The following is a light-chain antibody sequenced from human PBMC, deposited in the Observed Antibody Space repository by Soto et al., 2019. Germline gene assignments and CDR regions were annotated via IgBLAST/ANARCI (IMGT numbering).Light chain of an antibody. V-gene: IGLV2-11*01. CDR2: DVS. J-gene: IGLJ1*01. CDR3: SSYAGSSNV. Sequence: QSVLTQPRSVSGSPGQSVTISCTGTSSDVAAYNYVSWYQQHPGKAPKLLICDVSRRPSGVPDRFSGSKSGNTASLTISGLQAEDEADYYCSSYAGSSNVFGTGTKLTVL. CDR1: SSDVAAYNY.